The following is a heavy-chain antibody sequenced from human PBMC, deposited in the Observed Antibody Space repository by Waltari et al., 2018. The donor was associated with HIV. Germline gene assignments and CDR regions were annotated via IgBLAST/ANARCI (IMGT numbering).Heavy chain of an antibody. CDR2: INTKAGNP. V-gene: IGHV7-4-1*02. Sequence: QVQLVQSGSELKKPGASVKVSCRASGYTFTTYAINWVRQAPGQGLEWMGWINTKAGNPTYAQDFTGRFVFSLDTSVSTAYLQINSLKAEDTAVYYCARGPGRSVDYWGQGTLVTVSS. J-gene: IGHJ4*02. CDR1: GYTFTTYA. CDR3: ARGPGRSVDY. D-gene: IGHD3-10*01.